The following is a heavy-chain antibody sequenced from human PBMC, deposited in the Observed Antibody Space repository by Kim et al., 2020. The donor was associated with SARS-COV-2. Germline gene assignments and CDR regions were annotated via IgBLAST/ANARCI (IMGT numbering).Heavy chain of an antibody. J-gene: IGHJ6*02. Sequence: GGSLRLSCAASGFTFSSYEMNWVRQAPGKGLEWVSYISSSGSTIYYADSVKGRFTISRDNAKNSLYLQMNSLRAEDTAVYYCARDSYAESSWSYYYYYGMDVWGQGTPVTVSS. V-gene: IGHV3-48*03. CDR2: ISSSGSTI. CDR1: GFTFSSYE. D-gene: IGHD6-13*01. CDR3: ARDSYAESSWSYYYYYGMDV.